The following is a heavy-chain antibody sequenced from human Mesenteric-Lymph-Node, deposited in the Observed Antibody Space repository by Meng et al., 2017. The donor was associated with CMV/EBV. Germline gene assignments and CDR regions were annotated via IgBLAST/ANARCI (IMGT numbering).Heavy chain of an antibody. J-gene: IGHJ4*02. Sequence: GGSLRLSCAASGFTVSSNYMNWVRQAPGKGLEWVSVIYSGGITYYADSVKGRFTISRDNSKNTLYLQMNSLRAEDTAVYYCARGDNSGWPIFDYWGQGTLVTVSS. V-gene: IGHV3-53*01. CDR3: ARGDNSGWPIFDY. CDR1: GFTVSSNY. CDR2: IYSGGIT. D-gene: IGHD6-25*01.